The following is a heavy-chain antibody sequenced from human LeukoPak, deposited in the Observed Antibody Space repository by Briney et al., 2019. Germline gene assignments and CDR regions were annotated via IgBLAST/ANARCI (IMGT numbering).Heavy chain of an antibody. J-gene: IGHJ4*02. Sequence: KPSETLSLTCTVSGGSISSSSHYWGWIRQPPGKGLEWIGHIYFSGSTNYNPSLKSRVTISVDTSKNQFSLKLSSVTAADTAVYYCARHKSSGTYPLDYWGQGTLVTVSS. CDR2: IYFSGST. CDR3: ARHKSSGTYPLDY. D-gene: IGHD1-26*01. V-gene: IGHV4-61*05. CDR1: GGSISSSSHY.